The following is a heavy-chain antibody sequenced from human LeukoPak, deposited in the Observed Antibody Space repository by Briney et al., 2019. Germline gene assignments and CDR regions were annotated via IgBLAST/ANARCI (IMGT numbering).Heavy chain of an antibody. CDR1: GFTFNNYA. V-gene: IGHV3-30*04. J-gene: IGHJ4*02. Sequence: GGSLRLSCAASGFTFNNYAMHWVRQAPGKGLEWVAVISYDGSNKYYADSAKGRFTISRDNAKNSLSLQMNSLRAEDTAVYYCARGRYSSRSGGYYFDIWGQGTLVTVSS. CDR2: ISYDGSNK. CDR3: ARGRYSSRSGGYYFDI. D-gene: IGHD2-2*01.